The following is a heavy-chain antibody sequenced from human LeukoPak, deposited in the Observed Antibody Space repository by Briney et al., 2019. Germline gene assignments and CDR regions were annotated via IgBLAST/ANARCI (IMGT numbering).Heavy chain of an antibody. D-gene: IGHD3-22*01. V-gene: IGHV4-61*01. CDR1: GGSVSSGSYY. CDR2: IYYSGTT. J-gene: IGHJ4*02. Sequence: SETLSLTCTVSGGSVSSGSYYWSWIRQPPGKGLEWLGYIYYSGTTHSNPSVKSRVTISIDKSKNQFFLNLSSVTAADTAVYYCAGLVGRYSSGLYYYYFDYWGQGTLVTVSS. CDR3: AGLVGRYSSGLYYYYFDY.